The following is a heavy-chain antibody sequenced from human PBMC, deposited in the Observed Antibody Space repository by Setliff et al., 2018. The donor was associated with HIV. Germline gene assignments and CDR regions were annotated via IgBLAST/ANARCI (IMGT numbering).Heavy chain of an antibody. Sequence: SETLSLTCAVYGGSFSGYYWSWIRQPPGKGLEWIGEINHSGSTNYNPSLKSRVTISVDTSKNQFSLKLSSVTAADTAVYYCARLPSGTAMVLDYWGQGTLVTVS. CDR3: ARLPSGTAMVLDY. J-gene: IGHJ4*02. V-gene: IGHV4-34*01. CDR2: INHSGST. D-gene: IGHD5-18*01. CDR1: GGSFSGYY.